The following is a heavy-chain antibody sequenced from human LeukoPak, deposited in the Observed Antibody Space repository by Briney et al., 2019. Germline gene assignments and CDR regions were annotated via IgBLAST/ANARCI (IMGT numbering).Heavy chain of an antibody. CDR3: ARVLLWFGELSGAFDI. D-gene: IGHD3-10*01. J-gene: IGHJ3*02. Sequence: PSETLSLTCAVYGGSFSGYYWSWIRQPPGKGLEWIGEINHSGSTNYNPSLKSRVTISVDTSKNQFSLKLSSVTAADTAVYYCARVLLWFGELSGAFDIWGQGTMVTVSS. CDR2: INHSGST. CDR1: GGSFSGYY. V-gene: IGHV4-34*01.